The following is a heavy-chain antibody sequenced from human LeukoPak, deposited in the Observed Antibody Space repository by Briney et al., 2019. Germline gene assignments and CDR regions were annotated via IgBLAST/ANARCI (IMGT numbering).Heavy chain of an antibody. D-gene: IGHD3-22*01. CDR1: GYTFTSYY. CDR2: INPSGSST. V-gene: IGHV1-46*01. CDR3: ARDNRYYDSSGYYYPDAFDI. J-gene: IGHJ3*02. Sequence: ASVKVSCKASGYTFTSYYMHWVRQAPGQGLEWMGLINPSGSSTSYAQKFQGRVTMTRDMSTSTVYMELSSLRSEDTAVYYCARDNRYYDSSGYYYPDAFDIWGQGTMVTVSS.